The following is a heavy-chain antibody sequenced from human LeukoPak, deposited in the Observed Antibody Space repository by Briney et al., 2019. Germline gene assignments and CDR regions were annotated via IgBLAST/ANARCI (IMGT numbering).Heavy chain of an antibody. J-gene: IGHJ3*02. D-gene: IGHD3-9*01. CDR2: ISGSGGST. CDR1: GFTFSSYG. Sequence: GGSLRLSCAASGFTFSSYGMSWVRQAPGKGLEWVSAISGSGGSTYYADSVKGRFTISRDSSKNTLYLQMNSLRAEDTAVYYCARVWLTGSHEGGAFDIWGQGTMVTVSS. V-gene: IGHV3-23*01. CDR3: ARVWLTGSHEGGAFDI.